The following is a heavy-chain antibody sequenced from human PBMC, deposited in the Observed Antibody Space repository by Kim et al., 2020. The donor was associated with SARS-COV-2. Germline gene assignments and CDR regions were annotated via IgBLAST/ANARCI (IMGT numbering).Heavy chain of an antibody. CDR1: GFTFSSYA. J-gene: IGHJ4*02. CDR3: AKVLQDGYSSSWYEVFEGPTEPSFDY. Sequence: GGSLRLSCAASGFTFSSYAMSWVRQAPGKGLEWVSAISGSGGSTYYADSVKGRFTISRDNSKNTLYLQMNSLRAEDTAVYYCAKVLQDGYSSSWYEVFEGPTEPSFDYWGQGTLVTVSS. V-gene: IGHV3-23*01. D-gene: IGHD6-13*01. CDR2: ISGSGGST.